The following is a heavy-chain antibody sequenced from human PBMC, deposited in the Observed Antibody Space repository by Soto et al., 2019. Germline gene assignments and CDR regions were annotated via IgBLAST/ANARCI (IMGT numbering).Heavy chain of an antibody. Sequence: PGGSLRLSCAASGFTFSSYEMNWVRPAPGKGLEWVSYISSSGSTIYYADSVKGRFTISRDNAKNSLYLQMNSLRAEDTAVYYCARAAELQGDYWGQGTLVTVSS. CDR1: GFTFSSYE. V-gene: IGHV3-48*03. CDR2: ISSSGSTI. J-gene: IGHJ4*02. CDR3: ARAAELQGDY. D-gene: IGHD1-26*01.